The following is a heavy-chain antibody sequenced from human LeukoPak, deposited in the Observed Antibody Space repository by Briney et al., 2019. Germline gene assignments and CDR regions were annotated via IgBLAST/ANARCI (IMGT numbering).Heavy chain of an antibody. CDR3: ARESNYYDTNGKKYYYMDV. CDR2: ISVYNGNT. Sequence: ASVKVSCKASGYTFTNYGISWVRQAPGQGLEWMGWISVYNGNTKYAQKFQGRVTMTTDASTTTVYMEVRSLRSDDTAVYYCARESNYYDTNGKKYYYMDVWGEGTTVIVSS. J-gene: IGHJ6*03. V-gene: IGHV1-18*01. D-gene: IGHD3-22*01. CDR1: GYTFTNYG.